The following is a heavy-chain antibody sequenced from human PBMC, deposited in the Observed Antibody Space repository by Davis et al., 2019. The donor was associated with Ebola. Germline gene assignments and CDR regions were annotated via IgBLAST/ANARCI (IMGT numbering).Heavy chain of an antibody. Sequence: SETLSLTCTVSGGSISSYYWSWIRQSPGKGLEWIGYIYDSGSTIYNPSLRSRVTTSVDTSKNQFSLNLSSVTAADTAVYYCARGGLRFLPFMDVWGKGTAVTVSS. CDR3: ARGGLRFLPFMDV. CDR2: IYDSGST. V-gene: IGHV4-59*01. CDR1: GGSISSYY. D-gene: IGHD3-3*01. J-gene: IGHJ6*03.